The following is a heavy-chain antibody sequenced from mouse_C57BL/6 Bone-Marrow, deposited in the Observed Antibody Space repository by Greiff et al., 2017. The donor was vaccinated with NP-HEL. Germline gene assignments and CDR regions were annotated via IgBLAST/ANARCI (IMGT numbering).Heavy chain of an antibody. J-gene: IGHJ4*01. D-gene: IGHD2-2*01. CDR1: GFSLTSYG. CDR2: IWSGGST. V-gene: IGHV2-4*01. Sequence: QVQLKESGPGLVQPSQSLSITCTVSGFSLTSYGVHWVRQPPGKGLEWLGVIWSGGSTDYNAAFISRLSISKDNSKSQVFFKMNSLQADDTAIYYCAKKGGYYDAMDYWGQGTSVTVSS. CDR3: AKKGGYYDAMDY.